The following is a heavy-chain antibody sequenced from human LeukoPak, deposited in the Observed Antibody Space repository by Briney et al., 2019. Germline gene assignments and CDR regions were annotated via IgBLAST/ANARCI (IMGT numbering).Heavy chain of an antibody. CDR3: ARDRVDSSGYYTVDY. CDR2: IIPILGIA. CDR1: GGTFSSYA. Sequence: SVKVSCKASGGTFSSYAISWVRQAPGQGLEWMGRIIPILGIANYAQKFQGRVTITADKSTSTAYMELSSLRSEDTAVYYCARDRVDSSGYYTVDYWGQGTLVTVSS. V-gene: IGHV1-69*04. D-gene: IGHD3-22*01. J-gene: IGHJ4*02.